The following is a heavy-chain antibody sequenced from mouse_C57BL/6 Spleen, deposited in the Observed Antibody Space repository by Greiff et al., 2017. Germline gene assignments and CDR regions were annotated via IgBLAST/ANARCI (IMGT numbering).Heavy chain of an antibody. V-gene: IGHV5-17*01. CDR2: ISSGSSTI. D-gene: IGHD1-1*01. CDR1: GFTFSDYG. CDR3: ARSNGSSYAYAMDY. Sequence: EVQLVESGGGLVKPGGSLKLSCAASGFTFSDYGMHWVRQAPEKGLEWVAYISSGSSTIYYADTVKGRFTISRDNAKNTLFLQMTSLRSEDTAMYYCARSNGSSYAYAMDYWGQGTSVTVSS. J-gene: IGHJ4*01.